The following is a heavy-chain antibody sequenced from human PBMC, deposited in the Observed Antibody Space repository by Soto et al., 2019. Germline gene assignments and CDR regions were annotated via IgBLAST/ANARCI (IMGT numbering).Heavy chain of an antibody. D-gene: IGHD3-10*01. J-gene: IGHJ4*02. Sequence: ASVKVSCKASGYTFTCFDINSVRQATEQGLEWMGWMNSNSGNTGYAQKFQGRVTMTRDTSISTAYMELSSLTSEDTAVYYCARVGQAYYYGSGSCWYFDYWGQGTLVTVS. CDR1: GYTFTCFD. CDR2: MNSNSGNT. V-gene: IGHV1-8*01. CDR3: ARVGQAYYYGSGSCWYFDY.